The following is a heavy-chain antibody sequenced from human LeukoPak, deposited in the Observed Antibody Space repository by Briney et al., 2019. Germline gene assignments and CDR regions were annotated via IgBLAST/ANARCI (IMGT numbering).Heavy chain of an antibody. CDR2: INHSGST. J-gene: IGHJ4*02. CDR1: GGSFSGYY. D-gene: IGHD6-19*01. V-gene: IGHV4-34*01. CDR3: ARGPGYSSGWYRY. Sequence: KPSETLSLTCAVYGGSFSGYYLSWTRQPPGKGLEWIGEINHSGSTNYNPSLKSRVTISVDTSKNQFSLKLSSVTAADTAVYYCARGPGYSSGWYRYWGQGTLVTVSS.